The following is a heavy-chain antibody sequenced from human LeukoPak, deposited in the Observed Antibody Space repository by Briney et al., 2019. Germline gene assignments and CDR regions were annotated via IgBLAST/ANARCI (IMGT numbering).Heavy chain of an antibody. CDR2: IYYSGST. CDR1: GGSISSGGYY. CDR3: ARAVEYSRPFDY. J-gene: IGHJ4*02. Sequence: SETLSLTCTVSGGSISSGGYYWSWIRQHPGKGLEWIGYIYYSGSTYYNPPLKSRVTISVDTSKNQFSLKLSSVTAADTAVYYCARAVEYSRPFDYWGQGTLVTVSS. V-gene: IGHV4-31*03. D-gene: IGHD6-6*01.